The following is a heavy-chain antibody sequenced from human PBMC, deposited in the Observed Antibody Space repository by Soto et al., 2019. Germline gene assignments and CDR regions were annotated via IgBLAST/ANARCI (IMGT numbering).Heavy chain of an antibody. D-gene: IGHD3-10*01. CDR2: ISEDGLTT. V-gene: IGHV3-74*01. CDR1: GFYFSVYW. Sequence: EVQLVESGGGLVQPGGSLRLSCSASGFYFSVYWMQWVRQTPGKGPVWVARISEDGLTTNYADSVQGRFIISRDDAKSTLDLQMNRLRVEDTAVYYCTRGPRPDSSATGTYWGQGTQVTVS. CDR3: TRGPRPDSSATGTY. J-gene: IGHJ4*02.